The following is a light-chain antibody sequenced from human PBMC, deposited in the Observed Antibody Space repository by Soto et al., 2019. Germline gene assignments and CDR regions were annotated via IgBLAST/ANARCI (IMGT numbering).Light chain of an antibody. CDR1: SNDIGGHNH. Sequence: QSALTQPASVSGSPGQSITISCTRTSNDIGGHNHVSWYQQHPGNSPKLIIYEVTERPSGVSNRFSASKSGTTASLTISGLQAEDEADYYCCSYAGIITWVCGGGTKVTVL. CDR3: CSYAGIITWV. V-gene: IGLV2-23*02. J-gene: IGLJ3*02. CDR2: EVT.